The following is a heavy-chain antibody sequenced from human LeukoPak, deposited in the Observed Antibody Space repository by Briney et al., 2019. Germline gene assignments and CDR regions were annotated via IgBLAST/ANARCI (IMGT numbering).Heavy chain of an antibody. CDR3: ARALYYYPDDY. J-gene: IGHJ4*02. CDR2: ISYDGSNK. Sequence: GRSLRLSCAASGFTFSSYAMHWVRQAPGKGLEWVAVISYDGSNKYYADSVKGRFTISRDNSKNTLYLQMNSLRAEDTAVYYCARALYYYPDDYWGQGTLVTVSS. V-gene: IGHV3-30*04. CDR1: GFTFSSYA. D-gene: IGHD3-10*01.